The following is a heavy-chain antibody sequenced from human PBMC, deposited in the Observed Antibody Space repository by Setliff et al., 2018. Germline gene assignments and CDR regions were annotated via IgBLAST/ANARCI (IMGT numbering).Heavy chain of an antibody. V-gene: IGHV3-11*06. D-gene: IGHD3-10*01. CDR3: ARAKGTTMATQYFDY. J-gene: IGHJ4*02. CDR2: ISITSRHYT. Sequence: LSLTCVASGFTFSDYYMSWIRQAPGKGLEHVSFISITSRHYTNYADSAEGRFTISRDNAKNSLYLQLNSLRAEDTAVYYCARAKGTTMATQYFDYWGQGTLVTVSS. CDR1: GFTFSDYY.